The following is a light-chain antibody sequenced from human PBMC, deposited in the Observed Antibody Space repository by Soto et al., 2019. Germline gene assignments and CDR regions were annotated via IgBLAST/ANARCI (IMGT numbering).Light chain of an antibody. CDR1: QSISSW. Sequence: DIQMTQSPSTLSASVGDRVTITCRASQSISSWLAWYQQKPGKAPKLLIYDASSLESGVPSRFSGSGSGTEFTLTISSLQPDDFATYYCQHLNSDPLTFGGGTKVEIK. CDR3: QHLNSDPLT. J-gene: IGKJ4*01. CDR2: DAS. V-gene: IGKV1-5*01.